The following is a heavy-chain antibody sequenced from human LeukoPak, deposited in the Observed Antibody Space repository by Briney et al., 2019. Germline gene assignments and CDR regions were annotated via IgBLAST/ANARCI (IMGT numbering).Heavy chain of an antibody. Sequence: SQTLSLTCTVSGGSISSGSFYWSWIRQPAGKGLEWIGRIYTSGSTNYNPSLKSRVTISVDTSKNQFSLKLSSVTAADTAIYYCARDYFDSSGYHLDYWGQGALVTVSS. CDR2: IYTSGST. CDR1: GGSISSGSFY. CDR3: ARDYFDSSGYHLDY. V-gene: IGHV4-61*02. J-gene: IGHJ4*02. D-gene: IGHD3-22*01.